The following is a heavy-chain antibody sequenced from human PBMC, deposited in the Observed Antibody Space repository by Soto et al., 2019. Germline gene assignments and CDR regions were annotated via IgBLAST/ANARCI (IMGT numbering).Heavy chain of an antibody. V-gene: IGHV3-7*04. CDR1: GFTLSGYW. CDR3: ARGGGNFDQ. Sequence: EVRLVESGGGLVQPGGSLRLTCAASGFTLSGYWMSWVRQAPGKGLEWVANIKQDGSNKYYVDSVKGRFTISRDNEKNSLYLEMNGLRVEDTAVYYCARGGGNFDQWGQGTLVTVSP. D-gene: IGHD3-16*01. J-gene: IGHJ4*02. CDR2: IKQDGSNK.